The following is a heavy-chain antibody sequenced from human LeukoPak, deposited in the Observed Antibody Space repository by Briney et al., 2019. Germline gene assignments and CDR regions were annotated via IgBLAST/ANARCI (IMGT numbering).Heavy chain of an antibody. CDR1: GGSISRYY. CDR2: IYAGGST. V-gene: IGHV4-59*12. CDR3: ARDMSSGYPTYYYYYMDV. Sequence: SETLSLTCTVSGGSISRYYWSWIRQPPGKGLEWIGYIYAGGSTNYNSSLKSRVTISLDRPKNQFSLKLTSVTAADTAVYYCARDMSSGYPTYYYYYMDVWGRGTTVT. D-gene: IGHD3-22*01. J-gene: IGHJ6*03.